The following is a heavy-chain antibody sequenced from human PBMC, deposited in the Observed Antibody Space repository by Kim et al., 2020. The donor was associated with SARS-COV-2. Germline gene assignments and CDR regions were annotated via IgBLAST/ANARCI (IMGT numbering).Heavy chain of an antibody. CDR3: AKDRAIQLWASYYYYGMDV. CDR1: GFTFSSYA. J-gene: IGHJ6*02. D-gene: IGHD5-18*01. V-gene: IGHV3-23*01. Sequence: GGSLRLSCAASGFTFSSYAMSWVRQAPGKGLEWVSAISGSGGSTYYADSVKGRFTISRDNSKNTLYLQMNSLRAEDTAVYYCAKDRAIQLWASYYYYGMDVWGQGTTVTVSS. CDR2: ISGSGGST.